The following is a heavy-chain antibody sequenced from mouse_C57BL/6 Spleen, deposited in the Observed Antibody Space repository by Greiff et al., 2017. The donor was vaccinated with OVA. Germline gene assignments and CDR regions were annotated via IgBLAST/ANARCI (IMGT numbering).Heavy chain of an antibody. CDR1: GYSITSGYY. CDR3: ARDRTTVVATDAMDY. Sequence: EVQLVESGPGLVKPSQSLSLTCSVTGYSITSGYYWNWIRQFPGNKLEWMGYISYDGSNNYNPSLKNRISITRDTSKNQFFLKLNSVTTEDTATYYCARDRTTVVATDAMDYWGQGTSVTVSS. D-gene: IGHD1-1*01. V-gene: IGHV3-6*01. CDR2: ISYDGSN. J-gene: IGHJ4*01.